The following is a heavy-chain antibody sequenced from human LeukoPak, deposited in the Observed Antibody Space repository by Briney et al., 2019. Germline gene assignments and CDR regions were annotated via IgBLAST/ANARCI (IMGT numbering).Heavy chain of an antibody. V-gene: IGHV3-15*01. J-gene: IGHJ4*02. Sequence: GGSLRLSCAASGFTFSNAWMSWVRQAPWKGLEWVGRIKSKTDGGTTDYAAPVKGRFTISRDDSKNTLYLQMNSLKTEDTAVYYCTTVGYSSGWYYFDYWGQGTLVTVSS. CDR3: TTVGYSSGWYYFDY. CDR2: IKSKTDGGTT. CDR1: GFTFSNAW. D-gene: IGHD6-19*01.